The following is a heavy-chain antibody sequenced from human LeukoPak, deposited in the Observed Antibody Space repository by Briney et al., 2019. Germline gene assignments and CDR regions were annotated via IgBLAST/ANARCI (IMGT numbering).Heavy chain of an antibody. V-gene: IGHV5-10-1*01. CDR1: GYSFTSNW. CDR2: IDPSDSYT. CDR3: ARQPEGTWFDP. Sequence: GESLKISCKGSGYSFTSNWISWVRQMPGKGLEWTGRIDPSDSYTNYSPSFQGHVTISADKSISTAYLQWSSLKASDTAMYYCARQPEGTWFDPWGQGTLVTVSS. D-gene: IGHD1-1*01. J-gene: IGHJ5*02.